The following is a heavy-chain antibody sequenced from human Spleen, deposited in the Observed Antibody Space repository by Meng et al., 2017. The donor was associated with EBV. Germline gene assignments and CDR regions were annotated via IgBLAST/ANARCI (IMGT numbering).Heavy chain of an antibody. CDR1: GGSISEMKYS. Sequence: LRRLDSGPGQVKPSGTRSLACLGFGGSISEMKYSWGWTRQPPGKGLEWIGSVYYTESPYYNPSLKSRVTISVDTSKNQFSLKLTSVNAADTAVYYCARQGELESAFDIWGQGTMVTVSS. D-gene: IGHD3-10*01. J-gene: IGHJ3*02. V-gene: IGHV4-39*01. CDR3: ARQGELESAFDI. CDR2: VYYTESP.